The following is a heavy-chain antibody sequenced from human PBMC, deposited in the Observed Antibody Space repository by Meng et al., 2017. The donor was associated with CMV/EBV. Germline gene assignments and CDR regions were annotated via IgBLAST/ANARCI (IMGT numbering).Heavy chain of an antibody. Sequence: LKESRPRLSKPTQTLTLACPFFGFSLRLGGLGVGWNRQPPGKALEWLALIYWDDDKRYSPSLKSRLTITKDTSKNQVVLTMTNMDPVDTATYYCAHKGRRMAAAGINWFDPGAREPWSPSPQ. D-gene: IGHD6-13*01. CDR3: AHKGRRMAAAGINWFDP. CDR1: GFSLRLGGLG. J-gene: IGHJ5*02. V-gene: IGHV2-5*02. CDR2: IYWDDDK.